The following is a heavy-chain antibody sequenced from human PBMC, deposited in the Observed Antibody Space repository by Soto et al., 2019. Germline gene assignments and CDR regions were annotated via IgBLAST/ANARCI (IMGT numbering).Heavy chain of an antibody. D-gene: IGHD3-22*01. J-gene: IGHJ6*02. V-gene: IGHV1-18*01. CDR3: ARDQNYYDSSGYPGGYYYYGMDV. Sequence: ASVKVSCKASGYTFTSYGISWARQAPGQGLEWMGWISAYNGNTNYAQKLQGRVTMTTDTSTSTAYMELRSLRSDDTAVYYCARDQNYYDSSGYPGGYYYYGMDVWGQGTTVTVSS. CDR1: GYTFTSYG. CDR2: ISAYNGNT.